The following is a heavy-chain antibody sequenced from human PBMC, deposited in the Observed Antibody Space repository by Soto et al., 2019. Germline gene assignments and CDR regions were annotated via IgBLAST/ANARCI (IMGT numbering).Heavy chain of an antibody. D-gene: IGHD4-17*01. CDR3: ARAKTYAGSAVDR. CDR1: GFTFSDYY. V-gene: IGHV3-11*06. Sequence: PGGSLRLSCAASGFTFSDYYMSWIRQAPGKGLEWVSYISSSSSYTSYADSVKGRFTISRDNAKNSLYLQMNSLRAEDTAVHYCARAKTYAGSAVDRWGQGTLVTVSS. CDR2: ISSSSSYT. J-gene: IGHJ5*02.